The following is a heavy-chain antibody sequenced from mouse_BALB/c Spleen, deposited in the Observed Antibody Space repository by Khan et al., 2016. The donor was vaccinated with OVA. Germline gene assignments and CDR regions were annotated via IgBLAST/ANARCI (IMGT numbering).Heavy chain of an antibody. CDR3: VNHCSSGDWFNC. J-gene: IGHJ3*01. D-gene: IGHD1-1*01. CDR1: GYTFTRYW. CDR2: INPSTGYT. Sequence: QVQLQQPGAELAKPGASVKMSCKASGYTFTRYWMHWVKQRPGQGLEWIGYINPSTGYTEYNQKFKDKATLTADKSSSTAYMQLSSLTSEDSADYSWVNHCSSGDWFNCWGQGTLVTVSA. V-gene: IGHV1-7*01.